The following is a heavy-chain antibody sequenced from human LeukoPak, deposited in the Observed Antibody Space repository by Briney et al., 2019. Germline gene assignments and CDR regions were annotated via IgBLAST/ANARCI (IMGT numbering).Heavy chain of an antibody. D-gene: IGHD3-22*01. V-gene: IGHV1-8*01. CDR1: GYTFTSYD. Sequence: ASVKVSCKASGYTFTSYDINWVRQATGQGLEWMGWMNPNSGNTGYAQKFQGRVTMTRNTSISTAYMELSSLGSEDTAVYYCASPAPDSSGYLDAFDIWGQGTMVTVSS. J-gene: IGHJ3*02. CDR2: MNPNSGNT. CDR3: ASPAPDSSGYLDAFDI.